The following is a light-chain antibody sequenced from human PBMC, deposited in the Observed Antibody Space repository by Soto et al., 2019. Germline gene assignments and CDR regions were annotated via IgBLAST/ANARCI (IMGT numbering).Light chain of an antibody. CDR1: QSISTW. Sequence: DIQMTQSPSTLSASVGDRVTITCRASQSISTWLAWYQQKPGKAPKLLIYDASSLESGVPSRFSGSGSGTEFTLTISSLQPDEFATYYCQQYNTYLFTFGPGTKVDI. V-gene: IGKV1-5*01. CDR3: QQYNTYLFT. J-gene: IGKJ3*01. CDR2: DAS.